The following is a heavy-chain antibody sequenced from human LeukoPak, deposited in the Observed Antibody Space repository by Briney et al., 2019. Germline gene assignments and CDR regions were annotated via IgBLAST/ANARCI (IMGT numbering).Heavy chain of an antibody. CDR2: IKSKTDGGTT. Sequence: TPGGSLRLSCAASGFTFNNAWMSWVRQAPGKGLEWVGRIKSKTDGGTTDYAAPVKTRFTISRDDSKNTLYLQMNSLKTEDTAVYYCTTEVYYDSSGYYYMSYWGQGTLVTVSA. CDR1: GFTFNNAW. V-gene: IGHV3-15*01. CDR3: TTEVYYDSSGYYYMSY. J-gene: IGHJ4*02. D-gene: IGHD3-22*01.